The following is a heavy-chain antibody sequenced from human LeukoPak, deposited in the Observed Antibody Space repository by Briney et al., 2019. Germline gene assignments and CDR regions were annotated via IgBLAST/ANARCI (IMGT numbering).Heavy chain of an antibody. CDR2: ISYDGSNK. D-gene: IGHD4-17*01. CDR1: GFTFSNYG. CDR3: SKAIEEDYASSPDY. Sequence: GGSLRLSCAASGFTFSNYGMDWVRQAPGKGLEWVAVISYDGSNKYYADSVKGRFTISRDNSKNTLYLHMDSLRAEDTAVYYCSKAIEEDYASSPDYWGQGTLVTVSS. J-gene: IGHJ4*02. V-gene: IGHV3-30*18.